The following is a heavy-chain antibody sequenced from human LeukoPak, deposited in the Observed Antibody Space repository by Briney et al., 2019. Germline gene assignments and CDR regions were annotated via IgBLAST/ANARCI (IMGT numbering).Heavy chain of an antibody. Sequence: SETLSLTCTVSGGSISSYYWSWVRQPAGKGREWSGRIYTSGSTTYNPSLKSRVTMSVDTSKNQFSLKLSSVTAADTAVYYCARDRCSGGSCYLDYWGQGTLVTVSS. J-gene: IGHJ4*02. CDR3: ARDRCSGGSCYLDY. CDR2: IYTSGST. V-gene: IGHV4-4*07. CDR1: GGSISSYY. D-gene: IGHD2-15*01.